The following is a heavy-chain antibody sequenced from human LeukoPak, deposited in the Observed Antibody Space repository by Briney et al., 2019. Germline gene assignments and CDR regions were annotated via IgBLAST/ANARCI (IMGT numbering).Heavy chain of an antibody. J-gene: IGHJ4*02. CDR1: GFTFSSYA. CDR3: AKFTRSLVIAPDDY. CDR2: ISGSGGST. Sequence: PGGSLRLSCAASGFTFSSYAMSWVRQAPGKGLEWVSAISGSGGSTYYADSVKGRFTISRDNPKNTLYLQMNSLRAEDTAVYYCAKFTRSLVIAPDDYWGQGTLVTVSS. D-gene: IGHD3-9*01. V-gene: IGHV3-23*01.